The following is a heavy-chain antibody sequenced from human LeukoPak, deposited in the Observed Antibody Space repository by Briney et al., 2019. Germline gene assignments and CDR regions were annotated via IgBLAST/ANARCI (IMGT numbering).Heavy chain of an antibody. CDR1: GFTFSSYA. V-gene: IGHV3-23*01. D-gene: IGHD4-17*01. Sequence: GGSLRLPCAASGFTFSSYAMSWVRQAPGKGLDWVSSIIDSGDSSAYADSVKGRFIISRDNSNNMLYLQMNSLRAEDTAVYYCAKDGVTTPYYFDYWGQGTLVTVPS. CDR3: AKDGVTTPYYFDY. CDR2: IIDSGDSS. J-gene: IGHJ4*02.